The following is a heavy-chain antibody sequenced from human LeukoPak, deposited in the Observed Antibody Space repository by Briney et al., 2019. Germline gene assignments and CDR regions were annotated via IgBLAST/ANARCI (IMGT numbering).Heavy chain of an antibody. Sequence: ASVKVSCTASGGTFSSYAISWVRQAPGQGLEWMGGIIPMFGTANNAQKFQGRVTITADKFTSTAYMELSSLRSEDTAVYYCARSSIIAAAGPYYFDYWGQGTLVTVSS. D-gene: IGHD6-13*01. CDR2: IIPMFGTA. CDR1: GGTFSSYA. CDR3: ARSSIIAAAGPYYFDY. J-gene: IGHJ4*02. V-gene: IGHV1-69*06.